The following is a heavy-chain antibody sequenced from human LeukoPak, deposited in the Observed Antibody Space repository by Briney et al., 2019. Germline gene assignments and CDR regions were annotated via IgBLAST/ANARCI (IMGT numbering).Heavy chain of an antibody. J-gene: IGHJ4*02. CDR3: AKDGEV. Sequence: GGSPRLSCAASGFTFRTYGMSWVRQAPGKGLEWVSGISGSGGSTYYADHVKGRFTISRDNSKNTLYLQMNSLRGDDTALYYCAKDGEVWGQGTLVTVSS. CDR1: GFTFRTYG. CDR2: ISGSGGST. D-gene: IGHD3-10*01. V-gene: IGHV3-23*01.